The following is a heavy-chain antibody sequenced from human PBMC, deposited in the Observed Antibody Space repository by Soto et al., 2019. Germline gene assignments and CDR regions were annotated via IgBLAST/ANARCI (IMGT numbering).Heavy chain of an antibody. V-gene: IGHV1-8*01. CDR1: GYSFITYD. Sequence: QVQLVQSGAEVRKPGASVKVSCKASGYSFITYDINWVRQAAGQGLEWMGWMNPTRGRTGCAQKFQGRLPMTMDTSSSTAYMELSSLTCDDTAVYYCARVPAALDPWGQGTRVTVSS. D-gene: IGHD6-25*01. J-gene: IGHJ5*02. CDR2: MNPTRGRT. CDR3: ARVPAALDP.